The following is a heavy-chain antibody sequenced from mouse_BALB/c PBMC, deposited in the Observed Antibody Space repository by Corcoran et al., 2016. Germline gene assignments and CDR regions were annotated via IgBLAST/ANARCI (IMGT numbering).Heavy chain of an antibody. CDR2: INTYTGEP. Sequence: QIQLVQSGPELKKPGETVKISCKASGYTFTNYGMNWVKQAPGKGLKWMGWINTYTGEPTYADDFKGRFAFSLETSASTAYLQINNLKNEDMATYFCARRSYGNGAYWGQGTLVTVSA. J-gene: IGHJ3*01. V-gene: IGHV9-1*02. CDR3: ARRSYGNGAY. CDR1: GYTFTNYG. D-gene: IGHD2-1*01.